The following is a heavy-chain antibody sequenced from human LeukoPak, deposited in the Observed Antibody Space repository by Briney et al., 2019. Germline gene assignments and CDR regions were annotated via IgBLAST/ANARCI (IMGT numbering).Heavy chain of an antibody. CDR2: MSPDSGYT. CDR3: EIYTGYDSF. Sequence: ASVTVSCKASGYTFTSYDINWVRQAPGQGLERRGWMSPDSGYTVFAQTFQGRVTLTRNNAERPACMELSSLRSGDTAVYYCEIYTGYDSFWGQGTLVTVSS. D-gene: IGHD5-12*01. V-gene: IGHV1-8*01. CDR1: GYTFTSYD. J-gene: IGHJ4*02.